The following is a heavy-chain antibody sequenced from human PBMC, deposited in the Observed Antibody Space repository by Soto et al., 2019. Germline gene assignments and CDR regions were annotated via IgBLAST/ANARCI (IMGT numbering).Heavy chain of an antibody. CDR1: GFTFRSYV. D-gene: IGHD3-16*01. Sequence: QVQLVESGGGVVQPGASLRLSCVGSGFTFRSYVIHWVRQAPGKGLEWVALTSYDGSNKYYDDSVKGRFTISRDNSRNTVDLHMDSLRLEDTALYYCARWGTTGGLDVWGQETLVSVSS. V-gene: IGHV3-30*19. CDR2: TSYDGSNK. J-gene: IGHJ4*02. CDR3: ARWGTTGGLDV.